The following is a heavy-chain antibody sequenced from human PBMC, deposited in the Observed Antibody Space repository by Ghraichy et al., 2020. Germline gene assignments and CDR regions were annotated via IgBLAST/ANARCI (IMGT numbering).Heavy chain of an antibody. V-gene: IGHV3-48*02. D-gene: IGHD3-22*01. CDR1: GFTFRSFG. J-gene: IGHJ4*02. CDR2: ISGSSATL. Sequence: GGSLRLSCAASGFTFRSFGMNWVRQTPGKGLEWISYISGSSATLHYADSVKGLFATFRDNDKNSLYLEMNSLRDEDTAVYYCARDRYDSSGYFPLEYWGQGTLVTVSS. CDR3: ARDRYDSSGYFPLEY.